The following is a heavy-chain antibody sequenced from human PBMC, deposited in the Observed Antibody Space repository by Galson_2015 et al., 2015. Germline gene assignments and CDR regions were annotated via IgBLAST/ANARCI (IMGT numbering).Heavy chain of an antibody. V-gene: IGHV1-69*06. Sequence: SVKVSCKASGGSFSSYAISWVRQAPGQGLEWMGGITPMFGTPKYEQKFQGRVTITADKSTSTAYMEVSSLRSEDTVVYYCARASQDCSRASCPYNYWGQGTLVTVSS. CDR2: ITPMFGTP. J-gene: IGHJ4*02. CDR3: ARASQDCSRASCPYNY. D-gene: IGHD2-2*01. CDR1: GGSFSSYA.